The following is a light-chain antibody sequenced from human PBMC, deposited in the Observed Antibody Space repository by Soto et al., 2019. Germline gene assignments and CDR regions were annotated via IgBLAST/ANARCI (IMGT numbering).Light chain of an antibody. J-gene: IGKJ5*01. CDR2: DAS. CDR3: QQYENLPIT. V-gene: IGKV1-33*01. Sequence: DVQMTQSHSSLFASVGYRVTITRQASQVINNYLNWYQQKPGKAPKLLIFDASILETGVPSKFSGSGSGTDFTFTISSLQPEDIATYYCQQYENLPITFGQGTRLEIK. CDR1: QVINNY.